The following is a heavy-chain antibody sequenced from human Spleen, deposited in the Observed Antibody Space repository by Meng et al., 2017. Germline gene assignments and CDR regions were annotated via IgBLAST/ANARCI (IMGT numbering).Heavy chain of an antibody. CDR1: GGTFSSYA. J-gene: IGHJ3*02. CDR3: ARSYYDILTGSNLNAFDI. D-gene: IGHD3-9*01. CDR2: IIPLFGTP. V-gene: IGHV1-69*13. Sequence: SVKVSCKVSGGTFSSYAMNWVRQAPGQGLEWMGGIIPLFGTPNYAQKFQGRVTIIADESTSTAYMEVSSLRSEDTAVYYCARSYYDILTGSNLNAFDIWGQGTMVTVSS.